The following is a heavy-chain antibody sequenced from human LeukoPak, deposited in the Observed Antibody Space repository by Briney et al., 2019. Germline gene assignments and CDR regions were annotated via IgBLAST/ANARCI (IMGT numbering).Heavy chain of an antibody. J-gene: IGHJ5*02. V-gene: IGHV3-74*01. CDR2: INPDGSST. Sequence: GGSLRLSCAASGFTFSSYWIHWVRQAPGKGLVWVSRINPDGSSTTYADSVKGRFTISRDNAKNTLYLQMNRLRAEDTAVYYCARDRIAAPGLDPWGQGTLVTVSS. D-gene: IGHD6-13*01. CDR1: GFTFSSYW. CDR3: ARDRIAAPGLDP.